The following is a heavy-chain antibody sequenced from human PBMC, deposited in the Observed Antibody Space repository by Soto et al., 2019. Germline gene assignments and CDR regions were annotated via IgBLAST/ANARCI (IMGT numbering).Heavy chain of an antibody. J-gene: IGHJ4*02. D-gene: IGHD5-18*01. Sequence: QVQLVESGGXLVKPGGSLRLSCAASGFTFSDYYMSWIRQAPGKGLEWVSSITSSGSTTYYTDSVKGRFTISRDNAKNSLYLQMNSLRAEDTAVYYCARERYSYGPYYFDYWGQGTLVTVSS. V-gene: IGHV3-11*01. CDR1: GFTFSDYY. CDR3: ARERYSYGPYYFDY. CDR2: ITSSGSTT.